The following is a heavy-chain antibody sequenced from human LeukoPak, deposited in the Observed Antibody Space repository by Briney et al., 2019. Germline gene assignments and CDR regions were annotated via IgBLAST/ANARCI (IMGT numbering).Heavy chain of an antibody. CDR2: ISAYNGNT. V-gene: IGHV1-18*01. CDR1: GGTFSTYA. J-gene: IGHJ4*02. Sequence: ASVKVSRKTSGGTFSTYAISWVRQAPGQGLEWMGWISAYNGNTNYAQKLQGRVTMTTDTSTSTAYMELRSLRSDDTAVYYCARVVSGIDYWGQGTLVTVSS. D-gene: IGHD3-10*01. CDR3: ARVVSGIDY.